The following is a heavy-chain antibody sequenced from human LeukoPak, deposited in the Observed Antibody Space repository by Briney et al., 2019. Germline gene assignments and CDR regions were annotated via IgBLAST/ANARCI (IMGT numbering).Heavy chain of an antibody. V-gene: IGHV2-5*08. CDR1: GGSVSSGSYY. CDR2: IYWGDDK. CDR3: AHLVGATAGGFDY. Sequence: TLSLTCTVSGGSVSSGSYYWSWIRQPPGKALEWLALIYWGDDKRYSPSLKSRLTITKDTSKNQVVLTMTNMDPVDTATYSCAHLVGATAGGFDYWGQGTLVTVSS. D-gene: IGHD1-26*01. J-gene: IGHJ4*02.